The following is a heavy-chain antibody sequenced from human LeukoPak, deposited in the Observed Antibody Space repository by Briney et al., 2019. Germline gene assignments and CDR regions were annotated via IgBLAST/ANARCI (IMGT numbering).Heavy chain of an antibody. D-gene: IGHD3-9*01. V-gene: IGHV3-33*01. CDR1: GFTFSSYG. CDR2: IWYDGSNK. J-gene: IGHJ6*02. Sequence: GGSLRLSCAASGFTFSSYGMHWVRQAPGKGLEWVAVIWYDGSNKYYADSVKGRFTISRDNSKNTLYLQMNSLRAEDTAVYYCARDPVDCDILTGYLGMGFYYYYGMDVWGQGTTVTVSS. CDR3: ARDPVDCDILTGYLGMGFYYYYGMDV.